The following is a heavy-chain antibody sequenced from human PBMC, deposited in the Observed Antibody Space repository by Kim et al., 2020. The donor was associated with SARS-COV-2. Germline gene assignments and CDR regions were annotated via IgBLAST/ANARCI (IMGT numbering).Heavy chain of an antibody. V-gene: IGHV4-4*02. Sequence: YNPSLKSRVTISVDKSKNQFSLKLSSVTAADTAVYYCASTMATISHYFDYWGQGTLVTVSS. D-gene: IGHD5-12*01. CDR3: ASTMATISHYFDY. J-gene: IGHJ4*02.